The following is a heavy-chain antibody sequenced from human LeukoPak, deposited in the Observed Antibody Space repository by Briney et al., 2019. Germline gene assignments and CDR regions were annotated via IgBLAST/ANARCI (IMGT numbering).Heavy chain of an antibody. CDR3: ARGARLLGYSSGWPDDYYLDY. Sequence: SESLSLACTVSGGSISSGGYYSGWIRQHRGKGLEWIGYMYYSGSTYYNPYLKSRVNISVDTSKNQFSLKLSSVTAADTAVYYCARGARLLGYSSGWPDDYYLDYWAREPWSPSP. J-gene: IGHJ4*02. D-gene: IGHD6-19*01. CDR1: GGSISSGGYY. V-gene: IGHV4-31*03. CDR2: MYYSGST.